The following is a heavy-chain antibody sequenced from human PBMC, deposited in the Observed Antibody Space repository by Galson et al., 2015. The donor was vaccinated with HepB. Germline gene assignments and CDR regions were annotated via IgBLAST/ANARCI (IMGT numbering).Heavy chain of an antibody. Sequence: SVKVSCKASGYTFTSYGISWVRQAPGQGLEWMGWISAYNGNTDYAQKLQGRVTMTTDTSTSTAYMELRSLRSDDTAVYYCARDTRITIFGVVSQRADFDYWGQGTLVTVSS. J-gene: IGHJ4*02. D-gene: IGHD3-3*01. V-gene: IGHV1-18*01. CDR1: GYTFTSYG. CDR3: ARDTRITIFGVVSQRADFDY. CDR2: ISAYNGNT.